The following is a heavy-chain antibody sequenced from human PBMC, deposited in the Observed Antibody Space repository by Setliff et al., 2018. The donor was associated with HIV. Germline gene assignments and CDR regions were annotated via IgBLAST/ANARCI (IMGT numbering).Heavy chain of an antibody. Sequence: PSETLSLTCAVSGGSISSSNWWSWVRQPPGKGLEWIGSVYNSGITFKSPSLKSRVSISVDRSGNQFSLRLTSVTAADTAVYYCATCRHRPSNWFDPWGQGTVVTVSS. CDR1: GGSISSSNW. CDR2: VYNSGIT. J-gene: IGHJ5*02. CDR3: ATCRHRPSNWFDP. V-gene: IGHV4-4*02.